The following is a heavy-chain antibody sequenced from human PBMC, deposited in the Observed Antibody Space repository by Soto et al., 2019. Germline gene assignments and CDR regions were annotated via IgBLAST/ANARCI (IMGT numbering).Heavy chain of an antibody. V-gene: IGHV3-30-3*01. Sequence: QVQLVESGGGVVQPGRSLSLSCAASGFTFSSYAMHWVRQAPGKGLEWVAVISYDGSNKYYADSVKGRFTISRDNSKNTLYLQMNSLRAEDTAVYYCARDGYCSSTSCYTSWFDPWGQGTLVTVSS. CDR2: ISYDGSNK. CDR1: GFTFSSYA. J-gene: IGHJ5*02. CDR3: ARDGYCSSTSCYTSWFDP. D-gene: IGHD2-2*02.